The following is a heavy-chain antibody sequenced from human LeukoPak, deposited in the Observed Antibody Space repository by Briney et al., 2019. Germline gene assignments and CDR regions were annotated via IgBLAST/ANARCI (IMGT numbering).Heavy chain of an antibody. D-gene: IGHD5-18*01. CDR3: ASVDTAMAVVKTLDY. Sequence: GASVKVSCKASGYTFTSYGISWVRQAPGQGLEWMGWISGYNGNTKYAQKFQARVTLTTDTSTSTAYMELNSLRAEDTAVYYCASVDTAMAVVKTLDYWGQGTLVTVSS. J-gene: IGHJ4*02. V-gene: IGHV1-18*01. CDR2: ISGYNGNT. CDR1: GYTFTSYG.